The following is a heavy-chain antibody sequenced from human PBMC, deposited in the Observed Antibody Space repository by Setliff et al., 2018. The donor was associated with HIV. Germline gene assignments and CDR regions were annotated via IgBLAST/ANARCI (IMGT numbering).Heavy chain of an antibody. V-gene: IGHV5-51*01. CDR3: ARNLGIAAAGTVGFFDY. D-gene: IGHD6-13*01. Sequence: SGESLKISCKGSGYSFTSYWIGWVRQMPGKGLEWMGIIYPGDSDTRYSPSFQGQVTISADKSISTAYLQWSSLKASDTAMYYCARNLGIAAAGTVGFFDYWGQGTLVTVSS. J-gene: IGHJ4*02. CDR1: GYSFTSYW. CDR2: IYPGDSDT.